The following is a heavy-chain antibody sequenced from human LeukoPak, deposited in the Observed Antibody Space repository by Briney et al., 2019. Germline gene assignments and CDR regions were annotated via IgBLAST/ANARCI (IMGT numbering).Heavy chain of an antibody. D-gene: IGHD6-19*01. CDR2: IYSSGNT. Sequence: SETLSLTCTVSGGSISSHYWSWIRQPPGKGLEWIGYIYSSGNTNYNPSLKSRLTILVDTSKNHFSLKLTSVTAEDTAIYFCARLYFSGWYSGDYWGQGSLVTVSS. V-gene: IGHV4-59*08. CDR3: ARLYFSGWYSGDY. CDR1: GGSISSHY. J-gene: IGHJ4*02.